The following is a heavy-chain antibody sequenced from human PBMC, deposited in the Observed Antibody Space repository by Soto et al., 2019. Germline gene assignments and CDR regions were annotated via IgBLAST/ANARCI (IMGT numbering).Heavy chain of an antibody. J-gene: IGHJ6*02. CDR3: ARDRPTVTTGSLDYYYYGMDV. V-gene: IGHV4-59*01. Sequence: PSETLSLTCTASGGSISSNYWSWIRQPPGKGLEWIGYIYYSGSTNYNPSLKSRVTISVDTSKNQFPLKLSCVTAADTAVYYCARDRPTVTTGSLDYYYYGMDVWGQGTTVTVSS. CDR2: IYYSGST. D-gene: IGHD4-4*01. CDR1: GGSISSNY.